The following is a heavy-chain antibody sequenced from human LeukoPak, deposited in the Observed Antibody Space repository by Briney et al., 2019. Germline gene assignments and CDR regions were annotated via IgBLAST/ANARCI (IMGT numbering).Heavy chain of an antibody. V-gene: IGHV4-39*01. J-gene: IGHJ4*02. CDR1: GGSISSSSYY. CDR2: IYYSGST. CDR3: ARRTVEMATMFDY. Sequence: SETLSLTCTVSGGSISSSSYYWGWIRQPPGKGLEWIGSIYYSGSTYYNPSLKSRVTISVDTSKNQFSLKLSSVTAADTAVYYCARRTVEMATMFDYWGQGTLVTVSS. D-gene: IGHD5-24*01.